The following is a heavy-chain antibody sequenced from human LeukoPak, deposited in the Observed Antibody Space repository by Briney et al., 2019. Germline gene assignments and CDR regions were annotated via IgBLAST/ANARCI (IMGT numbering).Heavy chain of an antibody. Sequence: SGGSLRLSCAASGFTFSSYGMHWVRQAPGKGLEWVAFMRYDGSNKYYADSVKGRFTISRDNSNNTLYLQMNSLRAEDTAVYYCAKEGGDPRGWYYYYMDVWGKGTTVTISS. J-gene: IGHJ6*03. V-gene: IGHV3-30*02. CDR3: AKEGGDPRGWYYYYMDV. D-gene: IGHD4-17*01. CDR1: GFTFSSYG. CDR2: MRYDGSNK.